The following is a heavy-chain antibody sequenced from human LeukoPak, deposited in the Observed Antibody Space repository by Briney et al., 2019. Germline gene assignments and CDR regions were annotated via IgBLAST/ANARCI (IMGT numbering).Heavy chain of an antibody. CDR3: ARVFDSGSQAYFYYMDV. J-gene: IGHJ6*03. V-gene: IGHV1-2*02. CDR1: GYTFTGYY. Sequence: ASVKVSCKASGYTFTGYYMHWVRQAPGQGLEWMGWINPKSGGTNYAQKFQGRVTMTRDTSISTAYMEMSRLRSDDTAVYYCARVFDSGSQAYFYYMDVWGKGTTVTISS. D-gene: IGHD3-10*01. CDR2: INPKSGGT.